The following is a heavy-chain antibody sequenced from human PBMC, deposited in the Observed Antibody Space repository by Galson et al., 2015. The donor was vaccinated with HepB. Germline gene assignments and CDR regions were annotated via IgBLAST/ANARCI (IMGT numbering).Heavy chain of an antibody. V-gene: IGHV3-15*07. Sequence: SLRLSCAASGFTFSNDCMNWVRQAPGKGLEWVARIKSKTDGGTTDYAAPVKGRFTISRDDSKNTLYLQMNSLKTEDTAVYYCTTFRDLEWLLSIPSLDYWGQGTLVTVSS. CDR3: TTFRDLEWLLSIPSLDY. CDR2: IKSKTDGGTT. J-gene: IGHJ4*02. CDR1: GFTFSNDC. D-gene: IGHD3-3*01.